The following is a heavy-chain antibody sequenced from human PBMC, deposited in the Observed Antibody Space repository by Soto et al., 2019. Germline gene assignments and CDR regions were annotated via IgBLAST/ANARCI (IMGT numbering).Heavy chain of an antibody. Sequence: PGGSLRLSCAASGFTFSSYGMHWVRQAPGKGLEWVAVIWYDGSNKYYADSVKGRFTISRDNSKNTLYLQMNSLRAEDTAVYYCARDLVVVAATLSAGMDVWGQGTTVTVSS. V-gene: IGHV3-33*01. CDR2: IWYDGSNK. J-gene: IGHJ6*02. CDR3: ARDLVVVAATLSAGMDV. CDR1: GFTFSSYG. D-gene: IGHD2-15*01.